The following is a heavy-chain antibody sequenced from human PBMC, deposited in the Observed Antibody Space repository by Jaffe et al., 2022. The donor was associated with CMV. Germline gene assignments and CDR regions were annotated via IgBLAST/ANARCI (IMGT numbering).Heavy chain of an antibody. Sequence: QLQLQESGPGLVKPSETLSLTCTVSGVSISSSSDYWGWIRQPPGKGLEWIGTIYYRGSAYYNSSLKSRVTISVDTSNNQFSLKFSSVTAADTAVYYCARGGYEGGLTSTWNHLDYWGQGTLVTVSS. CDR1: GVSISSSSDY. CDR3: ARGGYEGGLTSTWNHLDY. V-gene: IGHV4-39*01. D-gene: IGHD6-13*01. J-gene: IGHJ4*02. CDR2: IYYRGSA.